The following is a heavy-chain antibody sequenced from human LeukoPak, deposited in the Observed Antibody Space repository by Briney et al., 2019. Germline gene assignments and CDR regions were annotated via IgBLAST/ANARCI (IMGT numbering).Heavy chain of an antibody. J-gene: IGHJ4*02. CDR3: AKDPTGAYGDYDDY. CDR1: GFPFSIYA. Sequence: GGSLRLSCASSGFPFSIYAMSWVRQAPGKGLEWVSAISGSGGSTYYADSVKGRFTISRDNSKNTLYLQMNSLRAEDTAVYYCAKDPTGAYGDYDDYWGQGTLVTVSS. V-gene: IGHV3-23*01. D-gene: IGHD4-17*01. CDR2: ISGSGGST.